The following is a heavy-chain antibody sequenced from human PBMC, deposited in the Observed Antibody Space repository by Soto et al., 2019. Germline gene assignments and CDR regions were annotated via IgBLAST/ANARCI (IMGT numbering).Heavy chain of an antibody. CDR1: GYSFTSYW. CDR2: IYPGDSDT. V-gene: IGHV5-51*01. CDR3: AKDRVGTVTTLDY. J-gene: IGHJ4*02. D-gene: IGHD4-4*01. Sequence: GESLKISCKGSGYSFTSYWIGWVRQMPGKGLEWMGIIYPGDSDTRYSPSFQGQVTISADKSISTAYLQWSSLRAEDTAVYYCAKDRVGTVTTLDYWGQGTLVTVSS.